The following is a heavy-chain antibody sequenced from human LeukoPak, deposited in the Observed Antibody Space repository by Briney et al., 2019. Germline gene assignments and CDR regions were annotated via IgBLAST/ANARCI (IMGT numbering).Heavy chain of an antibody. V-gene: IGHV3-7*01. D-gene: IGHD5-18*01. CDR3: AAWGLYSC. J-gene: IGHJ1*01. Sequence: GGSLRLSCAASGFTLSDYWMNWVRQAPGKGREWVANINLHGSVKLHVDSVEGRFTISRDNAKNSLFLQMTSLKVEDTAVYYCAAWGLYSCWGQGTLVTVSS. CDR1: GFTLSDYW. CDR2: INLHGSVK.